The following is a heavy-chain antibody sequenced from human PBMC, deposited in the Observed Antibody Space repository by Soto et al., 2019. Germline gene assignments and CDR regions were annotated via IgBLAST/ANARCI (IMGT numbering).Heavy chain of an antibody. Sequence: QVQLVQSGAEVKKPGASVKVSCKVSGYTLNEVAMHWVRQAPGKGLEWLGGVDPDEAEPIYAQHFQGRVTMTEDTSTDTVYMELSSLRSEDTALYFCATDHGDYSPDHWGQGTRVSVSS. J-gene: IGHJ5*02. D-gene: IGHD4-17*01. V-gene: IGHV1-24*01. CDR1: GYTLNEVA. CDR3: ATDHGDYSPDH. CDR2: VDPDEAEP.